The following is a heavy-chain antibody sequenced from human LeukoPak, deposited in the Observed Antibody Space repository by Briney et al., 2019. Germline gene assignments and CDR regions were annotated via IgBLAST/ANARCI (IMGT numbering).Heavy chain of an antibody. V-gene: IGHV3-7*01. J-gene: IGHJ6*03. D-gene: IGHD3-10*01. CDR3: ARLGRLLWFGEFDYMDV. CDR2: IKQDGSEK. CDR1: GFTFSSYE. Sequence: GGSLRLSCAASGFTFSSYEMNWVRQAPGKGLEWVANIKQDGSEKYYVDSVKGRFTISRDNAKNSLYLQMNSLRAEDTAVYYCARLGRLLWFGEFDYMDVWGKGTTVTVSS.